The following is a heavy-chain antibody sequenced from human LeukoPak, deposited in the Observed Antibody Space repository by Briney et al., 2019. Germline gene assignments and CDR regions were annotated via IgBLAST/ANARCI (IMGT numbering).Heavy chain of an antibody. J-gene: IGHJ3*01. CDR1: GFTFSSYV. Sequence: PGGSLRLSCAASGFTFSSYVIHWVRQAPGKGLQWLAVITCDGSDTYYADSVKGRFTISRDNSKNTLYLQVNSLRAEDTAVYYCARDIGDFWSGRRAFDFWGQGTMVTVSS. V-gene: IGHV3-30*03. CDR2: ITCDGSDT. CDR3: ARDIGDFWSGRRAFDF. D-gene: IGHD3-3*01.